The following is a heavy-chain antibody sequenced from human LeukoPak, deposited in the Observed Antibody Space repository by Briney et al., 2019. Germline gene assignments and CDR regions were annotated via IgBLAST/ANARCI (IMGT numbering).Heavy chain of an antibody. V-gene: IGHV4-61*02. Sequence: PSQTLSLTCTVSGGSISSDVYFYNWIRQPAGKTLEWIGRIYTSGDTYYNPSLKSRVTISVDTSKNQFSLKLNSVTAADTAVYYCARDGGSAAAGELDYWGQGTLVTVSS. J-gene: IGHJ4*02. CDR1: GGSISSDVYF. D-gene: IGHD6-13*01. CDR3: ARDGGSAAAGELDY. CDR2: IYTSGDT.